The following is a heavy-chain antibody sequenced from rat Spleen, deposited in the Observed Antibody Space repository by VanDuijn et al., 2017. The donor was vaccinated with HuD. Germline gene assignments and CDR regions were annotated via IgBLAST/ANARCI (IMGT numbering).Heavy chain of an antibody. D-gene: IGHD4-3*01. CDR1: SYSITNNY. V-gene: IGHV3-1*01. Sequence: EVQLQESGPGLVKPSQSLSLTCSVTSYSITNNYWGWIRRFPGNKMEWIGHISYTGSTSYNPSLKSRISNTRDTSKNQFFLQLNSVTTEDTATDYCARGDNSGYWYFDFWGPGTMVTVSS. CDR2: ISYTGST. CDR3: ARGDNSGYWYFDF. J-gene: IGHJ1*01.